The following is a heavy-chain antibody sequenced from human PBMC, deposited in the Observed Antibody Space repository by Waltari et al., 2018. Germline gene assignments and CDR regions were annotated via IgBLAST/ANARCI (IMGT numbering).Heavy chain of an antibody. J-gene: IGHJ4*02. CDR2: IIPSFGTA. CDR3: AILAAAGTISPGY. V-gene: IGHV1-69*12. Sequence: QVQLVQSGAEVKKPGSSVKVSCKASGGPFSSYAISWVRRAPGQGLEWMGGIIPSFGTANYAKKVQGRVTITADESTRTAYMELSSLRSEDTAVYYCAILAAAGTISPGYWGQGTLVTVSS. D-gene: IGHD6-13*01. CDR1: GGPFSSYA.